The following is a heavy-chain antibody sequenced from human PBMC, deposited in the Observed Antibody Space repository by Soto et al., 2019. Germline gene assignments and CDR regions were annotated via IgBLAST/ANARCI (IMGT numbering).Heavy chain of an antibody. CDR3: AREDYSNFDY. CDR1: GFTFSSYS. Sequence: GGSLRLSCAASGFTFSSYSMNWVRQAPGKGLEWVSSISSSSSYIYSADSVKGRFTISRDNAKNSLYLQMNSLRAEDTAVYYCAREDYSNFDYWGQGTLVTVS. V-gene: IGHV3-21*01. CDR2: ISSSSSYI. J-gene: IGHJ4*02. D-gene: IGHD4-4*01.